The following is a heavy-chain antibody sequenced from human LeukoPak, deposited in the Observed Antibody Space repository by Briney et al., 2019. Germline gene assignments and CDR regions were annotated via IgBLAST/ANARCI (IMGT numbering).Heavy chain of an antibody. J-gene: IGHJ4*02. CDR3: ARGRDCTNGVCYPYPAYFDY. CDR1: GFTFSDYY. Sequence: PGGSLRLSCAASGFTFSDYYMSWIRQAPGKGLEWVSYISSSGSTIYYADSVKGRFTISRDNAKNSLYLQMNSLRAEDTAVYYCARGRDCTNGVCYPYPAYFDYWGQGTLVTVSS. D-gene: IGHD2-8*01. CDR2: ISSSGSTI. V-gene: IGHV3-11*04.